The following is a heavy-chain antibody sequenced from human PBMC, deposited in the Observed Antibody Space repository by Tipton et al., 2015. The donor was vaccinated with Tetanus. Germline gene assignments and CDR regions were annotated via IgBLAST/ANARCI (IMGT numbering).Heavy chain of an antibody. CDR2: ISGTGTTV. CDR3: AKSLYGGTDY. CDR1: GFTFSSYN. D-gene: IGHD2-2*02. Sequence: SLRLSCAAPGFTFSSYNMNWVRQAPGKGLEWVSHISGTGTTVDYADSVKGRFTISRDNAKNSLYLQMNSLRDEDTAVYYCAKSLYGGTDYWGQGTLVTVSS. J-gene: IGHJ4*02. V-gene: IGHV3-48*02.